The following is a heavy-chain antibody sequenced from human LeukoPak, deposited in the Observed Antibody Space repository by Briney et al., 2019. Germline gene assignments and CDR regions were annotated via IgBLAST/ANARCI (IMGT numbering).Heavy chain of an antibody. CDR3: ARGDGYKRIYWYFDL. CDR1: GGSISTYF. Sequence: SETLSLTCAVSGGSISTYFWSWIRQPPGKGLEWIGSIYNSGSTDYNPSLNSRVTISVDTSKNQFSLKLSSVTAADTAVYYCARGDGYKRIYWYFDLWGRGTLVTVSS. J-gene: IGHJ2*01. V-gene: IGHV4-59*01. CDR2: IYNSGST. D-gene: IGHD5-24*01.